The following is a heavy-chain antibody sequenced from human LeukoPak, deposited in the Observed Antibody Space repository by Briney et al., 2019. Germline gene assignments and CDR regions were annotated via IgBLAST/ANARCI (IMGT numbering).Heavy chain of an antibody. V-gene: IGHV4-59*01. J-gene: IGHJ5*02. CDR3: ARVGGYCSSTSRLGFWFDP. Sequence: SETLSLTCTVSGGSISSYYWSWIRQPPGKGLEWIGYIYYSGSTNYNPSLKSRVTISVDTSKNQFSLKLSSVTAADTAVYYCARVGGYCSSTSRLGFWFDPWGQGTLVTVSS. D-gene: IGHD2-2*01. CDR1: GGSISSYY. CDR2: IYYSGST.